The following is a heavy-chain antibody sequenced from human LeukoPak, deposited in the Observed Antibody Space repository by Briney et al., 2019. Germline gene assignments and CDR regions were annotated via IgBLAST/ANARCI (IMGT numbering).Heavy chain of an antibody. CDR1: GYTFTSYD. CDR2: MNPNRGNT. CDR3: ARGKQLVPDLLYYGMDV. D-gene: IGHD6-13*01. Sequence: GASVKVSCKASGYTFTSYDINWVRQATGQGLEWMGWMNPNRGNTGYAQKFQGRVTMTRNTSISTAYMELSSLRSEDTAVYYCARGKQLVPDLLYYGMDVWGQGTTVTVSS. V-gene: IGHV1-8*01. J-gene: IGHJ6*02.